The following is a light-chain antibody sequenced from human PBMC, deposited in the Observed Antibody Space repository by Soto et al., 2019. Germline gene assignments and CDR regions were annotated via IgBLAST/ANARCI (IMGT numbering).Light chain of an antibody. J-gene: IGKJ2*01. CDR3: HQYGSAPYT. CDR1: QSVSSNY. V-gene: IGKV3-20*01. CDR2: GAS. Sequence: EIVLTQSPGTLSLSPGERATLSCRASQSVSSNYLAWYQQKPGQAPRLLIYGASSRDTGIPDRFSGSGSGTDFTLTISRLEPEDFAVYYCHQYGSAPYTFGQGTKLEIK.